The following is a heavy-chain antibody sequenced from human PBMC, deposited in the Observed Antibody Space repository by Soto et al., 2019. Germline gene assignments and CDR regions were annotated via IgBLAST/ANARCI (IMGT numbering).Heavy chain of an antibody. Sequence: GGSLRLSCAASGFTFSSYGMHWVRQAPGKGLEWVAVIWYDGSNKYYADSVKGRFTISRDNSKNTLYLQMNSLRAEDTAVHYCARDQGDILTGYYAYYYGMDVWGQGTTVTVSS. D-gene: IGHD3-9*01. CDR1: GFTFSSYG. CDR2: IWYDGSNK. CDR3: ARDQGDILTGYYAYYYGMDV. J-gene: IGHJ6*02. V-gene: IGHV3-33*01.